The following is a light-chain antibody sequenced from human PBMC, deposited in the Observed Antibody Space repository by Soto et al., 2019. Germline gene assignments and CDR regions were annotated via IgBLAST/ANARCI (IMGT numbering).Light chain of an antibody. J-gene: IGLJ1*01. CDR1: SSNIGAGYD. V-gene: IGLV1-40*01. CDR2: GNT. CDR3: QSYDSSLRAYD. Sequence: QSALTQPPSVSGAPGQRVTISCTGSSSNIGAGYDVHWYQQLPGTAPKLLIYGNTNRPSGVPDRFSGSKSGTSASLAITGLQDEDEADYYCQSYDSSLRAYDFASGTKVTV.